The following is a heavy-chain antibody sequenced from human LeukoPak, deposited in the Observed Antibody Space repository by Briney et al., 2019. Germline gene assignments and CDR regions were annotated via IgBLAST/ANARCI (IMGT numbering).Heavy chain of an antibody. CDR3: ARDVGLYYFDY. CDR1: GYTFTGYY. Sequence: EASVKVSCKASGYTFTGYYMHWVRQAPGQGLERMGWINPNSGGTNYAQKFQGRVTMTRDTSISTAYMELSRLRSDDTAVYYCARDVGLYYFDYWGQGTLVTVSS. CDR2: INPNSGGT. V-gene: IGHV1-2*02. J-gene: IGHJ4*02. D-gene: IGHD3-16*01.